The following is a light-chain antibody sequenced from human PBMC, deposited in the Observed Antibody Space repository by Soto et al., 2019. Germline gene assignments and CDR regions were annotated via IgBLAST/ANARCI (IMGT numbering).Light chain of an antibody. CDR2: TAS. J-gene: IGKJ1*01. Sequence: EIVLTQSPGTLSLSPGERATLSCRASQSVSSNYLAWFHQKPGEAPSVLTYTASSRATGIPDGFSASGSGTDFTLTIRRLEPDDFAVYYCQQYGSSPKPFGQGTKVEI. V-gene: IGKV3-20*01. CDR1: QSVSSNY. CDR3: QQYGSSPKP.